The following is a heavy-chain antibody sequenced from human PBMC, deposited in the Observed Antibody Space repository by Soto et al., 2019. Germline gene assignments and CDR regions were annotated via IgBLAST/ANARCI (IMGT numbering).Heavy chain of an antibody. CDR2: IDIYYRNT. V-gene: IGHV1-18*04. CDR1: GYTFSTYG. D-gene: IGHD3-9*01. J-gene: IGHJ6*02. CDR3: ARGALLTGYSLDYFDMDV. Sequence: GASVKVSFKTSGYTFSTYGISWVRQAPGQGLEWMGWIDIYYRNTKFAQKFQGRVTVTTDTATSTAYMELRSLRPDDSAVYYCARGALLTGYSLDYFDMDVWGQGTTVTVSS.